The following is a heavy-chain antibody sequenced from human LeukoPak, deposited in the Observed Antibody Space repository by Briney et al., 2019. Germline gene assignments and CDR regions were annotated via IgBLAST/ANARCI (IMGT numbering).Heavy chain of an antibody. CDR2: INPNSGGT. V-gene: IGHV1-2*02. Sequence: ASVKVSCKASGYTFTGYYMHWVRQAPGQGLEWMGWINPNSGGTNYAQKLQGRVTMTRDTSISTAYMELSRLRSDDTAVYYCASHLLSLQQLVLGDASDIWGPGTMVTVSS. J-gene: IGHJ3*02. CDR3: ASHLLSLQQLVLGDASDI. D-gene: IGHD1-1*01. CDR1: GYTFTGYY.